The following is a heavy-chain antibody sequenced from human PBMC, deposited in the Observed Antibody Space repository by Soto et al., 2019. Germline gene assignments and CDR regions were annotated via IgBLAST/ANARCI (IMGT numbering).Heavy chain of an antibody. CDR1: GGTFSSYA. D-gene: IGHD3-22*01. Sequence: QVQLVQSGAEVKKPGSSVKVSCKASGGTFSSYAISWVRQAPGQGLEWMGGIIPIFGTANYAQKFQGRVTITADESTSTAYMELSSLRSEDTAVYYCARDPEYYYDSSGYYYFDYWRQGTLVTVSS. CDR2: IIPIFGTA. J-gene: IGHJ4*02. V-gene: IGHV1-69*01. CDR3: ARDPEYYYDSSGYYYFDY.